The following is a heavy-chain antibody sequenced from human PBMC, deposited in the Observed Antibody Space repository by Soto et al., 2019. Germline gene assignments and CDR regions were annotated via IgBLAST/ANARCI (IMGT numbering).Heavy chain of an antibody. V-gene: IGHV1-8*01. CDR2: MNPNSGNT. D-gene: IGHD2-2*01. CDR1: GYTFTSYD. CDR3: ARGRKVVVPAAPYYYMDV. J-gene: IGHJ6*03. Sequence: ASVKVSCKASGYTFTSYDINWVRQATGQGLEWMGWMNPNSGNTGYAQKFQGRVTMTRNTSISTAYMELSSLRSEDTAVYYCARGRKVVVPAAPYYYMDVWGKGTTVTVSS.